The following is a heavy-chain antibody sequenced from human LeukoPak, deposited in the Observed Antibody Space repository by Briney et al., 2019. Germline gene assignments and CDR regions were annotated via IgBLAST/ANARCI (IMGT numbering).Heavy chain of an antibody. CDR2: IYSGGST. V-gene: IGHV3-53*01. Sequence: GGSLRLSCAASGFTFSSYAMSWVRQAPGKGLEWVSVIYSGGSTYYTDSVKGRFTISRDNSKNTLYLQMNSLRPEDTAVYYCARDLPPAPWNGMDVWGQGTTVTVSS. J-gene: IGHJ6*02. CDR1: GFTFSSYA. CDR3: ARDLPPAPWNGMDV. D-gene: IGHD2-2*01.